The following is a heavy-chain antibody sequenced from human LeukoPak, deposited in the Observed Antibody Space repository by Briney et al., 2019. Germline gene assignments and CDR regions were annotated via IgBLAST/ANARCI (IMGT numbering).Heavy chain of an antibody. CDR3: ARDPVATRLDY. Sequence: ASVKVSCKASGYTFNDYFMHWLRQAPGQGLEWMGWINPRNGGTHYVQRFQGRVTMTRDTSISTAYMELSRLTSDDTAVYYCARDPVATRLDYWGQGTLVTVSS. V-gene: IGHV1-2*02. J-gene: IGHJ4*02. CDR2: INPRNGGT. CDR1: GYTFNDYF. D-gene: IGHD2-15*01.